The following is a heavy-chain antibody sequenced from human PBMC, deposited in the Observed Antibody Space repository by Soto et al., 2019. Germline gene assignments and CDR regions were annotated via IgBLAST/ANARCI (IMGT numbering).Heavy chain of an antibody. V-gene: IGHV3-9*01. CDR2: ISWNSGSI. D-gene: IGHD6-13*01. CDR3: AKDMGYSSSWHAFDI. J-gene: IGHJ3*02. CDR1: GFTFDDYA. Sequence: PGGSLRLSCAASGFTFDDYAMHWVRQAPGKGLEWVSGISWNSGSIGYADSVKGRFTISRDNAKNSLYLQMNSLRAEDTALYYCAKDMGYSSSWHAFDIWGQGTMVTVSS.